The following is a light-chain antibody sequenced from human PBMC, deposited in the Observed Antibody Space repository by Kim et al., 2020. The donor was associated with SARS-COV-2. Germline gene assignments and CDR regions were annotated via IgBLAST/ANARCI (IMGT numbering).Light chain of an antibody. V-gene: IGKV3-20*01. Sequence: EIVLTQSPGTLSLSPGERATLSCRASQSVSSSYLAWYQQKPGQAPRLLIYGASSRATGIPDRFSGSGSGTDFTLTISRLEPEDFAVYYCQQYGSSPRTLGQGPKLVI. CDR3: QQYGSSPRT. CDR1: QSVSSSY. J-gene: IGKJ2*01. CDR2: GAS.